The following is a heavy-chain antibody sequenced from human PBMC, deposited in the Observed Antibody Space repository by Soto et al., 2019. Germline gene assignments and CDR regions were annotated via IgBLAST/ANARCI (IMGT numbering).Heavy chain of an antibody. D-gene: IGHD6-13*01. CDR2: MNPNSGNT. Sequence: ASVKVSCKASGYTFTSYDINWVRQATGQGLEWMGWMNPNSGNTGYAQKFQGRVTMTRNTSISTAYMELSSLRSEDTAVYYCARGDSSSWYPGYWGQGTLVTVSS. V-gene: IGHV1-8*01. J-gene: IGHJ4*02. CDR1: GYTFTSYD. CDR3: ARGDSSSWYPGY.